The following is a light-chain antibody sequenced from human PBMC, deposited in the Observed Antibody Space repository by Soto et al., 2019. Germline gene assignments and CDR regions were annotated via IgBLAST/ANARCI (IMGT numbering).Light chain of an antibody. CDR1: QSVSSSY. CDR3: QQYGSSRIT. V-gene: IGKV3-20*01. Sequence: EIVLTQSPGTLSLSPGERATLSFKASQSVSSSYLAWYQQKPGQAPRLLIYSASSRATGIPDRFSGSGSGTDFTLTISRLEPEDFAVYYCQQYGSSRITFGPGTKVDI. J-gene: IGKJ3*01. CDR2: SAS.